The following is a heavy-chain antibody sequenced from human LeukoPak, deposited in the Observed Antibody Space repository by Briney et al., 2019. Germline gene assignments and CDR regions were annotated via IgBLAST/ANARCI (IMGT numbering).Heavy chain of an antibody. Sequence: GASVKVSCKASGYTFISYDINWVRQATGQGLEWMGWMNPNSGKTGYAQKFQGRVTMTRNTSISTAYMGLSSLRSEDTTVYYCARGPGAAAVLYYYYYIDVWVRGTTATVT. V-gene: IGHV1-8*01. CDR3: ARGPGAAAVLYYYYYIDV. D-gene: IGHD6-13*01. CDR1: GYTFISYD. J-gene: IGHJ6*02. CDR2: MNPNSGKT.